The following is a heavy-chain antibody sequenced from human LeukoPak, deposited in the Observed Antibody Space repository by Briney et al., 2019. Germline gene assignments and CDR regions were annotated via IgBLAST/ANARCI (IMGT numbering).Heavy chain of an antibody. J-gene: IGHJ4*02. V-gene: IGHV3-23*01. CDR1: GFLFFNYG. CDR2: VTGNGAET. Sequence: GGSLRLSCAASGFLFFNYGKNWVRQAPGKGLEWVSVVTGNGAETKYADSVKGRFTVFRDNSKNMLYLQMDRLRADDTAVYYCAKRDGPYFFDYWGQGTPVTVSS. CDR3: AKRDGPYFFDY.